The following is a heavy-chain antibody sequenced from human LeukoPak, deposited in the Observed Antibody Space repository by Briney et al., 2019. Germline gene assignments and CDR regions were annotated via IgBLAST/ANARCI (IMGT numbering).Heavy chain of an antibody. CDR1: GGSFSGYY. V-gene: IGHV4-34*01. CDR3: ARERLYYYYYYMDV. Sequence: SETLSLTCAVYGGSFSGYYWTRIRQPPGKGLEWIGEINHSGSTNYNPSLKSRVTISVDTSKNQFSLKLSSVTAADTAVYYCARERLYYYYYYMDVWGKGTTVTVSS. J-gene: IGHJ6*03. CDR2: INHSGST.